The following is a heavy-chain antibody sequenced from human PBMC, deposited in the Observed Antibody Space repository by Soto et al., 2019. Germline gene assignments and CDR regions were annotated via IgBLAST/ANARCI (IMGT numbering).Heavy chain of an antibody. CDR3: AKATVVGYYYYGMDV. D-gene: IGHD4-17*01. Sequence: ASVKVSCKASGGTFSSYAISWVRPAPGQGLEWMGGIIPIFGTANYAQKFQGRVTITADESTSTAYMELSSLRSEDTAVYYCAKATVVGYYYYGMDVWGQGTTVTVSS. CDR1: GGTFSSYA. J-gene: IGHJ6*02. CDR2: IIPIFGTA. V-gene: IGHV1-69*13.